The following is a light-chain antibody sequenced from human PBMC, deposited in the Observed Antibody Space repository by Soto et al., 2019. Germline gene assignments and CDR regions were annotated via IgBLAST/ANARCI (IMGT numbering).Light chain of an antibody. CDR3: QQYGSSPPYT. CDR2: RAS. CDR1: QSVSSY. J-gene: IGKJ2*01. V-gene: IGKV3-20*01. Sequence: EIVLTQSPATLSLSPGERATLSCRASQSVSSYLAWYQQKPGQAPRLLIYRASRRATGIADRFSASGSGTDFTLTISRLEPEDSAVYYCQQYGSSPPYTFGQGTKLEI.